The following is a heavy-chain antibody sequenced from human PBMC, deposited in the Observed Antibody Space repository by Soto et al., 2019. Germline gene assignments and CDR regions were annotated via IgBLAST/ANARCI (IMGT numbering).Heavy chain of an antibody. Sequence: GGSLRLSCAGSGFTFSDYYMSWIRQAPGKGLEWVSYISSTGSTIYYADSVKGRFTISRDNAKNSLYLQMNSLRAEDTAVYYCARGAIRYDYSKAADGYWGQGTLVTVSS. V-gene: IGHV3-11*01. CDR1: GFTFSDYY. D-gene: IGHD4-4*01. J-gene: IGHJ4*02. CDR3: ARGAIRYDYSKAADGY. CDR2: ISSTGSTI.